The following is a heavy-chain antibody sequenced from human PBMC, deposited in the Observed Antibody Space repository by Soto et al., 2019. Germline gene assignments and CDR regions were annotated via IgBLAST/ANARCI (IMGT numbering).Heavy chain of an antibody. V-gene: IGHV1-24*01. Sequence: ASLKVSCKVSGYTLTELSMHWVRQAPGKGLEWMGGFDPEDGETIYAQKFQGRVTMTEDTSTDTAYMELSSLRSEDTAVYYCATDLLGCSSTSCYLYFDYWGQGTLVTVSS. CDR1: GYTLTELS. CDR3: ATDLLGCSSTSCYLYFDY. D-gene: IGHD2-2*01. CDR2: FDPEDGET. J-gene: IGHJ4*02.